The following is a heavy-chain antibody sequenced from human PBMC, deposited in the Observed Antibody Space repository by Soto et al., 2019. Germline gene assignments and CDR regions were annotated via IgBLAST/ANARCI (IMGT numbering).Heavy chain of an antibody. D-gene: IGHD6-6*01. Sequence: PGGSLRLSCAASGFTFDDYAMHWFRQAPGKGLEWVSGISWNSGSIGYADSVKGRFTISRDNAKNSLYLQMNSLRAEDTALYYCAKGRRETGRASPFSAFDIWGQGTMVTVSS. J-gene: IGHJ3*02. CDR1: GFTFDDYA. CDR3: AKGRRETGRASPFSAFDI. V-gene: IGHV3-9*01. CDR2: ISWNSGSI.